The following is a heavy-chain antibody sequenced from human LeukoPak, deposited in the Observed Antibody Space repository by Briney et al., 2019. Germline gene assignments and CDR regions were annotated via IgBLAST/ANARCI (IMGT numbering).Heavy chain of an antibody. D-gene: IGHD3-22*01. CDR1: GFTFSSYE. V-gene: IGHV3-48*03. CDR2: ISSSGSTI. J-gene: IGHJ4*02. CDR3: ARGPEIYDSSGSPTFDY. Sequence: GSLRLSCAASGFTFSSYEMNWVRQAPGKGLEWVSYISSSGSTIYYADSVKGRFTISRDSAKNSLYLQMNSLRAEDTAVYYCARGPEIYDSSGSPTFDYWGQGTLVTVSS.